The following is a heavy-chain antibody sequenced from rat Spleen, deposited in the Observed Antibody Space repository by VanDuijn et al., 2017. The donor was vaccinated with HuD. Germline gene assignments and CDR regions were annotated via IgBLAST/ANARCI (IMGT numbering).Heavy chain of an antibody. D-gene: IGHD1-4*01. CDR2: ISPSGGST. CDR1: GINFSNYY. J-gene: IGHJ2*01. Sequence: EVQLVESGGGSVQPGRSMKLSCAASGINFSNYYMAWVRQAPTKGLEWVASISPSGGSTHYRDSVKGRFTISRDNAKSTLYLQMDSLRSEDTATYYCTTGGLPYYFDYWGQGVMVTVSS. V-gene: IGHV5-27*01. CDR3: TTGGLPYYFDY.